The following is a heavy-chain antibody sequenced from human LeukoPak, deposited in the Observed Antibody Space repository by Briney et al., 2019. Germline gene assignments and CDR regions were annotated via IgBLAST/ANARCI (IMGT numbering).Heavy chain of an antibody. CDR3: ARGGIGYCSGGSCYGDY. V-gene: IGHV7-4-1*02. CDR1: GYTFTSYA. CDR2: INTNTGNP. Sequence: GASVKVSCKASGYTFTSYAMNWVRQAPGQGLEWMGWINTNTGNPTYAQGFTGRFVFSLDTSVSTAYLQISSLKAEDTAVYYCARGGIGYCSGGSCYGDYWGQGTLVTVS. J-gene: IGHJ4*02. D-gene: IGHD2-15*01.